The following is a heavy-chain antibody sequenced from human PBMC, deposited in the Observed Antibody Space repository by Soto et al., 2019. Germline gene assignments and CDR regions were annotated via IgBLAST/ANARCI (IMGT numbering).Heavy chain of an antibody. V-gene: IGHV3-11*01. Sequence: GGSLRLSCTASGFIFSDYYMYWVRQAPGKGLEWLSYISSSAMTIYYADSVKGRFTISRDNAKNSLYLQMNSLTAEDTAVYHCVRDFDLGLSNSWAGGYWGQGTLVTVSS. CDR3: VRDFDLGLSNSWAGGY. D-gene: IGHD6-13*01. J-gene: IGHJ4*02. CDR1: GFIFSDYY. CDR2: ISSSAMTI.